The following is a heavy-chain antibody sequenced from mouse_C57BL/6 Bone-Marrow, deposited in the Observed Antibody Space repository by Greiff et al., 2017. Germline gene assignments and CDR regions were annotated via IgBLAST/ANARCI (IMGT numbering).Heavy chain of an antibody. CDR3: ARGGFSY. CDR2: ISYDGSN. Sequence: EVHLVESGPGLVKPSQSLSLTCSVTGYSITSGYYWNWIRQFPGNKLEWMGYISYDGSNNYNPSLKNRISITRDTSKNQFFLKLNSVTTEDTATYYCARGGFSYWGQGTSVTVSS. CDR1: GYSITSGYY. J-gene: IGHJ4*01. V-gene: IGHV3-6*01.